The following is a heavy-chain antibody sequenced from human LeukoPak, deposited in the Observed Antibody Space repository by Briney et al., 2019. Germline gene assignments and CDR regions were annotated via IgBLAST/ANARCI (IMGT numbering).Heavy chain of an antibody. V-gene: IGHV4-59*08. J-gene: IGHJ4*02. Sequence: SETLSLNRTVSGGSISSYYWSWIRQPPGKGLEWIGYIYYSGSTNYNPSLKSRVTISVDTSKNQFSLKLTSVTAGDTAVYYCARQAYSSGSYYFDYWGQGTLVTVSS. CDR2: IYYSGST. CDR1: GGSISSYY. D-gene: IGHD3-22*01. CDR3: ARQAYSSGSYYFDY.